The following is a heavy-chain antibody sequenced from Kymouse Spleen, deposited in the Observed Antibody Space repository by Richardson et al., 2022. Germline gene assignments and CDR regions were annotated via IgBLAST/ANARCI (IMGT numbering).Heavy chain of an antibody. CDR2: IRSKAYGGTT. D-gene: IGHD1-26*01. J-gene: IGHJ4*02. CDR1: GFTFGDYA. Sequence: EVQLVESGGGLVKPGRSLRLSCTASGFTFGDYAMSWFRQAPGKGLEWVGFIRSKAYGGTTEYAASVKGRFTISRDDSKSIAYLQMNSLKTEDTAVYYCTYSGSYFYFDYWGQGTLVTVSS. CDR3: TYSGSYFYFDY. V-gene: IGHV3-49*05.